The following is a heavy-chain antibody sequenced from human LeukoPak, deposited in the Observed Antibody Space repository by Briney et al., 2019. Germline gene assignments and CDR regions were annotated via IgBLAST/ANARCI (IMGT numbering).Heavy chain of an antibody. CDR3: AGYFARTGYYAEGFDI. CDR1: GFTFSSYA. J-gene: IGHJ3*02. CDR2: ISGSGGST. D-gene: IGHD3/OR15-3a*01. Sequence: GGSLRLSCAASGFTFSSYAMSWVRQAPGKGLEWASAISGSGGSTYYADSVKGRFTISRDNSKNTLYLQMNSLRAEDTAVYYCAGYFARTGYYAEGFDIWGQGTMVTVSS. V-gene: IGHV3-23*01.